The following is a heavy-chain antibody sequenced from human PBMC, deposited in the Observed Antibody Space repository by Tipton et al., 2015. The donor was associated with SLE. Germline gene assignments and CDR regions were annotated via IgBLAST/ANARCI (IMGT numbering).Heavy chain of an antibody. D-gene: IGHD6-6*01. J-gene: IGHJ4*02. V-gene: IGHV4-38-2*01. Sequence: LSLTCAVSAYSISSGYYWGWIRQPPGKGLEWIGSIYHSGSTYYNPSLKSRVTISVDTSKNQFSLKLSSVTAADTAVYYCARSGRSIAARPFDYWGQGTLVTVSS. CDR1: AYSISSGYY. CDR3: ARSGRSIAARPFDY. CDR2: IYHSGST.